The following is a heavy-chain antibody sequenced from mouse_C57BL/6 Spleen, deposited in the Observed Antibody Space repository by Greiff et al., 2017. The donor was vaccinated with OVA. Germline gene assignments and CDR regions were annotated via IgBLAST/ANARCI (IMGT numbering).Heavy chain of an antibody. CDR2: IRNKANGYTT. D-gene: IGHD2-12*01. CDR3: ARIYDRGRFDD. CDR1: GFTFTDYY. Sequence: EVQRVESGGGLVQPGGSLSLSCAASGFTFTDYYMSWVRQPPGKALEWLGFIRNKANGYTTEYSASVKGRFTISRDNSQSILYLQMNALRAEDSATYYCARIYDRGRFDDWGQGTTLTVSS. J-gene: IGHJ2*01. V-gene: IGHV7-3*01.